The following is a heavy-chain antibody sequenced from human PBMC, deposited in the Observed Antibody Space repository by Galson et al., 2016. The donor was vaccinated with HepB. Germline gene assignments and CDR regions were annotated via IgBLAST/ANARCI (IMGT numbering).Heavy chain of an antibody. D-gene: IGHD1-26*01. CDR3: ARGLVGGTGGRH. CDR2: TYHSGST. CDR1: GGSISNSTW. Sequence: TLSLTCAVSGGSISNSTWWSWVRQPPGKGLEWIGETYHSGSTNYNPSLKSRVTMSVDKSNNQFSLNLRSVTAADTAVYYCARGLVGGTGGRHWGQGTLVTVSS. V-gene: IGHV4-4*02. J-gene: IGHJ4*02.